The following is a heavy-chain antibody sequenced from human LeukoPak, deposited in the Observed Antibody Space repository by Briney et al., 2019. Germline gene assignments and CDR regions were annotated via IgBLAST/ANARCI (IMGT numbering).Heavy chain of an antibody. D-gene: IGHD3-3*01. V-gene: IGHV4-39*01. CDR2: IYYNGRT. CDR1: GDSINNNN. CDR3: ARITDRTIFGEIMHGFDI. Sequence: PSETLSLTCTVSGDSINNNNWGWIRQPPGKGLEWIGNIYYNGRTYYSPSLKSRGTISVDTSNNQFSLKLSSVTAADTAVYYCARITDRTIFGEIMHGFDIWGQGTPVTVSS. J-gene: IGHJ3*02.